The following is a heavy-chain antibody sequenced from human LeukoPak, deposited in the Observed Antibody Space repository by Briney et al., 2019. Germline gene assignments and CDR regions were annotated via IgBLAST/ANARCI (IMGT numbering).Heavy chain of an antibody. V-gene: IGHV4-59*01. CDR3: ARAVTYYYGSSGYYFDY. CDR2: IYYSGST. CDR1: GGSISSYY. Sequence: SETLSLTCTVSGGSISSYYWSWIRQPPGKGLEWIGYIYYSGSTNYNPSLKSRVTISVDTSKNQFSLKLSSVTAADTAVYYCARAVTYYYGSSGYYFDYWGQGTLVTVSS. D-gene: IGHD3-22*01. J-gene: IGHJ4*02.